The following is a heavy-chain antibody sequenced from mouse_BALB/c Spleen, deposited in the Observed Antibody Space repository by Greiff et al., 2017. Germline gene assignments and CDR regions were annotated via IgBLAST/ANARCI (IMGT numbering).Heavy chain of an antibody. CDR1: GFTFSDYY. Sequence: EVQLQESGGGLVKPGGSLKLSCAASGFTFSDYYMYWVRQTPEKRLEWVATISDGGSYTYYPDSVKGRFTISRDNAKNNLYLQMSSLKSEDTAMYYCARDGYDGAWFAYWGQGTLVTVSA. CDR2: ISDGGSYT. CDR3: ARDGYDGAWFAY. V-gene: IGHV5-4*02. J-gene: IGHJ3*01. D-gene: IGHD2-14*01.